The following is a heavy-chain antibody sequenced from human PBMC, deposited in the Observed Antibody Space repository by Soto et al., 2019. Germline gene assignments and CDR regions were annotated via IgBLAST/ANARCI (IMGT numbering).Heavy chain of an antibody. J-gene: IGHJ4*02. CDR2: INYSGTT. CDR3: ATTGSDRGFDY. V-gene: IGHV4-31*03. Sequence: TLSLTCTVSGGSISSGGYYWSWIRQHPGKGLEWIGYINYSGTTYYNPSLKSRVTVSVDTSKNQFSLKLSSVTAADTAVYYCATTGSDRGFDYWGQGTLVTVSS. D-gene: IGHD1-26*01. CDR1: GGSISSGGYY.